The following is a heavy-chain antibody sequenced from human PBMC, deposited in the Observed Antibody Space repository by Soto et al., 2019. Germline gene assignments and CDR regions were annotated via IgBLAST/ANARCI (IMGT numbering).Heavy chain of an antibody. Sequence: GGSLRLSCAASGFTFSSYGMHWVRQAPGKGLEWVAVIWYDGDNKYYADSVKGRFTISRDNFKNTLYLQMNSLRAEDSAIYYCARDQGRFLAALYGMDVWGQGTTVTVSS. V-gene: IGHV3-33*01. J-gene: IGHJ6*02. CDR2: IWYDGDNK. D-gene: IGHD3-3*01. CDR1: GFTFSSYG. CDR3: ARDQGRFLAALYGMDV.